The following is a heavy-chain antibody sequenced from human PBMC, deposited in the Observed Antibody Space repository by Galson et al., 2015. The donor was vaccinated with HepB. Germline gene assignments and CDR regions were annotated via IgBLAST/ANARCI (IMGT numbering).Heavy chain of an antibody. CDR1: GFTFSTYW. CDR3: ARAPFGSSSY. J-gene: IGHJ4*02. V-gene: IGHV3-7*01. CDR2: INQDGSKI. Sequence: SLRLSCAGSGFTFSTYWMNWVRQAPGKGLEWVANINQDGSKIYYVDSVKGRFTISRDNAENSVYLQMNSLRPEDTAVYYCARAPFGSSSYWGQGTLVTVSS. D-gene: IGHD6-13*01.